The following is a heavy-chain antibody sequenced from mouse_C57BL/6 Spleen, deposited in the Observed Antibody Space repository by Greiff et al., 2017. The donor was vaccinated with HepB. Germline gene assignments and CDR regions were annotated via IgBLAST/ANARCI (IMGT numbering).Heavy chain of an antibody. CDR2: INPSTGGT. J-gene: IGHJ3*01. CDR3: ARDHYDYGAWFAY. Sequence: VQLQQSGPELVKPGASVKISCKASGYSFTGYYMNWVKQSPEKSLEWIGEINPSTGGTTYNQKFKAKATLTVDKSSSTAYMQLKSLTSEDSAVYYCARDHYDYGAWFAYWGQGTLVTVSA. V-gene: IGHV1-42*01. CDR1: GYSFTGYY. D-gene: IGHD2-4*01.